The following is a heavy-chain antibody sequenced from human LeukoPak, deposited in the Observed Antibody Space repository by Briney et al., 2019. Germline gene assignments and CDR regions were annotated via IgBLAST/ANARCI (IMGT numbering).Heavy chain of an antibody. CDR2: IYYSGST. J-gene: IGHJ4*02. D-gene: IGHD3-22*01. CDR1: GGSISSYY. V-gene: IGHV4-59*01. CDR3: ARDRGYYDSSGYLQVVGYFDY. Sequence: SESLSLTCTASGGSISSYYWSWIRQPPGKGLEWIGYIYYSGSTNYNPSVKSRVTISVDTSKNQFSLKLSSVTAADTAVYYCARDRGYYDSSGYLQVVGYFDYWGQGTLVTVSS.